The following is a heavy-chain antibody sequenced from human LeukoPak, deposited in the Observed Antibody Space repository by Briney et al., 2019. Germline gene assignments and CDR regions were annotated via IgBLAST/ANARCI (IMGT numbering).Heavy chain of an antibody. Sequence: ASVKVSCKASGYTFTGYYMHWVRQAPGQGLEWMGWINPNRGGTNYAQKFQGRVTMTRDTSISTAYMELSRLRSDDTAVYYCAREGYYDSSGYRDYWGQGTLVTVSS. CDR2: INPNRGGT. CDR3: AREGYYDSSGYRDY. V-gene: IGHV1-2*02. J-gene: IGHJ4*02. CDR1: GYTFTGYY. D-gene: IGHD3-22*01.